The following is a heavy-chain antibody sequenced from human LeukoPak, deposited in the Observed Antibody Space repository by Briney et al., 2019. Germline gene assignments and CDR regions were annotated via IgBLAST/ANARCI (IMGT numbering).Heavy chain of an antibody. J-gene: IGHJ6*04. D-gene: IGHD2-15*01. CDR3: ARGIVVVAATLYYYYGMDV. CDR1: GGTFSSYA. Sequence: PVKVSCKASGGTFSSYAISWVRQAPGQGLEWMGGIIPIFGTANYAQKFQGRVTITADESTSTAYMELSSLRSEDTAVYYCARGIVVVAATLYYYYGMDVWGKGTTVTVSS. CDR2: IIPIFGTA. V-gene: IGHV1-69*13.